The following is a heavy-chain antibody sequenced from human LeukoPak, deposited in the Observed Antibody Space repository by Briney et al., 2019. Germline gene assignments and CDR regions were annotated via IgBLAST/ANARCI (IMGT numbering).Heavy chain of an antibody. CDR1: GGSISSYY. CDR2: IYTSGST. J-gene: IGHJ4*02. Sequence: SETLSLTCTVSGGSISSYYWSWVRQPAGKGLEWIGRIYTSGSTNYNPSLKSRVTMSVDTSKNQFSLKLSSVTAADTAVYYCARVAEPDCSGGSCYSLDYWGQGTLVTVPS. D-gene: IGHD2-15*01. V-gene: IGHV4-4*07. CDR3: ARVAEPDCSGGSCYSLDY.